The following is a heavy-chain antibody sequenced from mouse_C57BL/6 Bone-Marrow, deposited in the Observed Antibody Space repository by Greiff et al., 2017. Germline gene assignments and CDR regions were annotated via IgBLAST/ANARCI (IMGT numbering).Heavy chain of an antibody. J-gene: IGHJ3*01. Sequence: EVQRVESGGGLVKPGGSLKLSCAASGFTFSDYGMHWVRQAPEKGLEWVAYISSGSSTINYADTVKGRVNIFRDNAKNTLFLQRTSLRAEDTAMYYCAKNDYDKMAWFAYWGQGTLVTVSA. D-gene: IGHD2-4*01. CDR2: ISSGSSTI. V-gene: IGHV5-17*01. CDR1: GFTFSDYG. CDR3: AKNDYDKMAWFAY.